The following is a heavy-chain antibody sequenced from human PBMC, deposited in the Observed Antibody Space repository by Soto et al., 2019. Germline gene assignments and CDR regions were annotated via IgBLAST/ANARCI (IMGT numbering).Heavy chain of an antibody. V-gene: IGHV4-39*01. CDR3: ARKGPIVVVPAAAPRHLYYFDY. J-gene: IGHJ4*02. CDR2: IYYSGST. CDR1: GGSISSSSYY. D-gene: IGHD2-2*01. Sequence: QLQLQESGPGLVKPSETLSLTCTVSGGSISSSSYYWGWIRQPPGKGLEWIGSIYYSGSTYYNPSLKSRVTISVDTSKNQFSLKLSSVTAADTAVYYCARKGPIVVVPAAAPRHLYYFDYWGQGTLVTVSS.